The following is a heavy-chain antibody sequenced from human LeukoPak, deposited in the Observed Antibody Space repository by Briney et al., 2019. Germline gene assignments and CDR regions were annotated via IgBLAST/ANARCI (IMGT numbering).Heavy chain of an antibody. Sequence: GGSLRLSCAASGFTFNNAWMSWVRQAPGKGLEWVGRIKSKAYGGTTDYAAPVKGRFTLSRDDSKDTLYLQMHSLKTEDTAVYYCTTVWSRSGQEMAYYWGQGTLVTVSS. CDR1: GFTFNNAW. V-gene: IGHV3-15*01. CDR3: TTVWSRSGQEMAYY. D-gene: IGHD2-21*01. J-gene: IGHJ4*02. CDR2: IKSKAYGGTT.